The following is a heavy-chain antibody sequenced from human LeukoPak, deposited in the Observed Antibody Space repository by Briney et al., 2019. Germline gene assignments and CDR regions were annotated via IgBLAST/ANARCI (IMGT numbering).Heavy chain of an antibody. J-gene: IGHJ5*02. CDR3: ARDLEHGWFDP. V-gene: IGHV4-59*01. Sequence: SETLSLTCTVSGGSISSYYWSWIRQPPGKGLEWIGYIYYSGSTNYNPSLKSRVTISVDTSKNQFSLKLSSVTAADTAVYYCARDLEHGWFDPWGQGTLVTVSS. CDR1: GGSISSYY. CDR2: IYYSGST. D-gene: IGHD1/OR15-1a*01.